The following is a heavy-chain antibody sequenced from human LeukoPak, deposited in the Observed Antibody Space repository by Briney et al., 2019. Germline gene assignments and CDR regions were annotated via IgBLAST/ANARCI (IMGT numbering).Heavy chain of an antibody. D-gene: IGHD6-19*01. V-gene: IGHV3-48*03. CDR2: ISSGGATV. CDR1: GFTFSSFE. Sequence: GGSLRLSCTASGFTFSSFEMHWVRQAPGKGLEWISYISSGGATVYYADSVKGRFHISRDNAKNSLYLQMNSLRAEDTAVYYCARRPSGWPSDYWGQGTLVTVSS. CDR3: ARRPSGWPSDY. J-gene: IGHJ4*02.